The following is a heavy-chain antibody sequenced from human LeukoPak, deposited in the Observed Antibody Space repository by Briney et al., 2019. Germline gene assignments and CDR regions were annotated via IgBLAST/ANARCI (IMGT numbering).Heavy chain of an antibody. V-gene: IGHV3-23*01. J-gene: IGHJ4*02. Sequence: PGGSLRLSCAASGFTFSSYAMSWVRQAPGKGREWVSAISGSGGSTYYADSVKGRFTISRDNSKNTLYLQMNSLRAEDTAVYYCAKDSPIVGATAHSDDYWGQGTLVTVSS. CDR2: ISGSGGST. CDR3: AKDSPIVGATAHSDDY. D-gene: IGHD1-26*01. CDR1: GFTFSSYA.